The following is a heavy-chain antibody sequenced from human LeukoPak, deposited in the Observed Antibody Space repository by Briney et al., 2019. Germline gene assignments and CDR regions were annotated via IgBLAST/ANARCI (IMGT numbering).Heavy chain of an antibody. J-gene: IGHJ4*02. CDR2: IYYSGST. CDR3: ARQVYSSSWSYYFDY. V-gene: IGHV4-31*03. Sequence: SETLSLTCTVSGGSISSGGYYWSWIRQHPGKGLEWIGCIYYSGSTYYNPSLKSRVTISADTSKNQFSLKLSSVTAADTAVYYCARQVYSSSWSYYFDYWGQGILVTVSS. D-gene: IGHD6-13*01. CDR1: GGSISSGGYY.